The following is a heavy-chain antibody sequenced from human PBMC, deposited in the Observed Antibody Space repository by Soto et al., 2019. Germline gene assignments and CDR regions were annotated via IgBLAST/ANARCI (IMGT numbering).Heavy chain of an antibody. CDR1: GGSISSGGYY. V-gene: IGHV4-31*03. CDR2: IYYSGST. Sequence: QVQLQESGPGLVKPSQTLSLTCTVTGGSISSGGYYWSWIRQHPGKGLEWIGYIYYSGSTYFNPSLKSRLTISLDTSKNQFYLQLSSVTAADTAVYYCARAGHSSSSEGANWFDPWGQGTLVTVSS. D-gene: IGHD6-6*01. CDR3: ARAGHSSSSEGANWFDP. J-gene: IGHJ5*02.